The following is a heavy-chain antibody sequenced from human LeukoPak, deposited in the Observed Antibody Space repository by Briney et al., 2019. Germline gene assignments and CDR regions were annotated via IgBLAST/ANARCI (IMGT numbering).Heavy chain of an antibody. D-gene: IGHD3-9*01. V-gene: IGHV3-23*01. CDR2: LSGSGGST. CDR1: GFTFSSYG. Sequence: GGSLRLSCAASGFTFSSYGMSWVRQAPGKGLEWVSGLSGSGGSTYYADSVKGRFTISRDNSKNTLYLQMNSLRAEDTAVYYCAKLYYDILTGASTNWFDPWGQGTLVTVSS. CDR3: AKLYYDILTGASTNWFDP. J-gene: IGHJ5*02.